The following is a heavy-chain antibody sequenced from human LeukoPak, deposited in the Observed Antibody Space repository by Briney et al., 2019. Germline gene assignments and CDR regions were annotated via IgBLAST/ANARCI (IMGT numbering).Heavy chain of an antibody. J-gene: IGHJ4*02. D-gene: IGHD6-19*01. CDR1: GYTFTGYY. V-gene: IGHV1-2*06. CDR3: ARDSHSSGWYLIGY. CDR2: INPNSGGT. Sequence: ASVEVSCKASGYTFTGYYMHWVRQAPGQGLEWMGRINPNSGGTNYAQKFQGRVTMTRDTSISTAYMELSRLRSDDTAVYYCARDSHSSGWYLIGYWGQGTLVTVSS.